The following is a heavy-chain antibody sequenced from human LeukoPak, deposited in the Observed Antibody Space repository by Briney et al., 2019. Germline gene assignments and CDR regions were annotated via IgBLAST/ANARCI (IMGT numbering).Heavy chain of an antibody. CDR2: IIWSGGST. D-gene: IGHD3-16*01. V-gene: IGHV3-20*04. Sequence: GGSLRLSCAASGFTFDDYGMSWVRQAPGKGLEWVSGIIWSGGSTGYADSVKGRFTFSRDNSKNTIYLQMNSLRADDTAVYYCARGGDYGVKIDYRGQGTLVTVSS. J-gene: IGHJ4*02. CDR3: ARGGDYGVKIDY. CDR1: GFTFDDYG.